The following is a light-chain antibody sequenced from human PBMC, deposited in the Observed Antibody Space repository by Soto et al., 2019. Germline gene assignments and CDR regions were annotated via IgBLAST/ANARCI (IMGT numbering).Light chain of an antibody. CDR2: GAS. Sequence: EIVLTQSPATLSLSPGERATLSCRASQSVAYTYLAWFQQKPGQAPRLLIYGASNRATGIPDRFSGSGSGTDFTLTISRPEPEDFAVYYCQKYGTSPFAFGPGTKVDIK. J-gene: IGKJ3*01. CDR3: QKYGTSPFA. CDR1: QSVAYTY. V-gene: IGKV3-20*01.